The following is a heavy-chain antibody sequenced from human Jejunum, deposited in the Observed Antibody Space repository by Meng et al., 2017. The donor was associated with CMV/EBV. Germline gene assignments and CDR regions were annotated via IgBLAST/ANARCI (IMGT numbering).Heavy chain of an antibody. J-gene: IGHJ4*02. CDR1: GYTFTSSE. Sequence: KFPCNASGYTFTSSEIKWVRQSAGKGIEWMGWTNPRSANTGSAQKFQGRLTMTMNTSRGTAYVELSSLRSEDTGVYYCARNGSFVDYWGQGALVTVSS. D-gene: IGHD1-14*01. CDR2: TNPRSANT. V-gene: IGHV1-8*01. CDR3: ARNGSFVDY.